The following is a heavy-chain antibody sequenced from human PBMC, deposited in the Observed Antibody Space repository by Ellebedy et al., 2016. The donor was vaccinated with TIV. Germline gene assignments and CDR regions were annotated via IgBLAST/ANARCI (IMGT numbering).Heavy chain of an antibody. CDR1: GGSISSSSYY. CDR2: IYYSGST. J-gene: IGHJ6*02. CDR3: ARGLMEHPTDYYYYYGMDV. Sequence: SETLSLTXTVSGGSISSSSYYWGWIRQPPGKGLEWIGSIYYSGSTYYNPSLKSRVTISVDTSKNQFSLKLSSVTAADTAVYYCARGLMEHPTDYYYYYGMDVWGQGTTVTVSS. D-gene: IGHD1/OR15-1a*01. V-gene: IGHV4-39*07.